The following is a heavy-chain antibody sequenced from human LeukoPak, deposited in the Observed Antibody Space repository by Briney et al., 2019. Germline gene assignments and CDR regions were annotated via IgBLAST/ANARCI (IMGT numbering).Heavy chain of an antibody. V-gene: IGHV3-23*01. CDR1: GFTLSSYW. Sequence: GGSLRLSCAASGFTLSSYWMSWVRQAPGKGLGWVSAVSGSSGTTYYTDSVKGRFTISRDNSKDTLYLQMNSLRAEDTAVYYCAKWGPGYDFWSGVPHWGQGTLVTVSS. CDR2: VSGSSGTT. CDR3: AKWGPGYDFWSGVPH. D-gene: IGHD3-3*01. J-gene: IGHJ4*02.